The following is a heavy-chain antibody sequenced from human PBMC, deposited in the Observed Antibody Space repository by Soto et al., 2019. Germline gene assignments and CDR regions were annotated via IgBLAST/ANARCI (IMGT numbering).Heavy chain of an antibody. V-gene: IGHV3-15*07. CDR3: TTNVFEYYDIFTGDQWGS. J-gene: IGHJ5*02. Sequence: EVQLGESGGGLVKPGGSLRLSCAASGFTFSNACMNWVRQAPGQGLEWVGRIKSKTDGGTTDYAAPVKGRCTISREDSKNTLYLQMNSLKTVDTAVYYCTTNVFEYYDIFTGDQWGSWGQGTLVTVSS. CDR2: IKSKTDGGTT. D-gene: IGHD3-9*01. CDR1: GFTFSNAC.